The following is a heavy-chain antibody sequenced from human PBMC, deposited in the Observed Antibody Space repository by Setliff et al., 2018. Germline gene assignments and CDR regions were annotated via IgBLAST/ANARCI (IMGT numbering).Heavy chain of an antibody. CDR3: ARDQGGWYAY. V-gene: IGHV4-4*02. Sequence: LSLTCAVSGASISSSYWWSWIRQAPVKGLEWIGEIYHNGITNYNPSLRGRVTLSVDKSKNQFSLNVTSVTAADTAVYYCARDQGGWYAYWGQGTLVTVSS. CDR1: GASISSSYW. J-gene: IGHJ4*02. D-gene: IGHD6-19*01. CDR2: IYHNGIT.